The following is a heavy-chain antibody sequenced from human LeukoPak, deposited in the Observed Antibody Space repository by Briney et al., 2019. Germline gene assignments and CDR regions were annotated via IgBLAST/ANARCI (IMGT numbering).Heavy chain of an antibody. J-gene: IGHJ4*02. D-gene: IGHD6-19*01. V-gene: IGHV4-39*07. CDR3: ARVRKGIEAGQFDY. CDR1: GGSISSSSYY. Sequence: SETLSLTCTVSGGSISSSSYYWGWIRQPPGKGLEWIGSIYYSGSTYYNPSLKSRVTISVDTSKNQFSLKLSSVTAADTAVYYCARVRKGIEAGQFDYWGQGTLVTVSS. CDR2: IYYSGST.